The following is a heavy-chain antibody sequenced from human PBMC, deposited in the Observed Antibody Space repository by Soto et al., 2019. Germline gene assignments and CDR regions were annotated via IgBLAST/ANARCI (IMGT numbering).Heavy chain of an antibody. Sequence: SETLSLTCAVSGGSISSGGYSWSWIRQPPGKGLEWIGYNYHSGSTYYNPSLKSRVTISVDRSKNQFSLKLSSVTAADTAVYYCARGGGYCSSTSCYFWFDPWGQGTLVTV. CDR2: NYHSGST. D-gene: IGHD2-2*01. CDR1: GGSISSGGYS. CDR3: ARGGGYCSSTSCYFWFDP. V-gene: IGHV4-30-2*01. J-gene: IGHJ5*02.